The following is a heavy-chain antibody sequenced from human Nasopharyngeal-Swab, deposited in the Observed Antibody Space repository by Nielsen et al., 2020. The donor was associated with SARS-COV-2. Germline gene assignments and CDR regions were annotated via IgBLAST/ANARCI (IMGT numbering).Heavy chain of an antibody. J-gene: IGHJ6*02. CDR3: AKKWSPFILTWGMDV. Sequence: GESLKISCAASGFSFNNYGLHWVRQAPGKGLEWVAVISYEGSKEYYADSVEGRFTISKDNSKNMVYLQMHSLRTEDTAVYYCAKKWSPFILTWGMDVWGQWTTVTVAS. CDR1: GFSFNNYG. D-gene: IGHD3-9*01. CDR2: ISYEGSKE. V-gene: IGHV3-30*18.